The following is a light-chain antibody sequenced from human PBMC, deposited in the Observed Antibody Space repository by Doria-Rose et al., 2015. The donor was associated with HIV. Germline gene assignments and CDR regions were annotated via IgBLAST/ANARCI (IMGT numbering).Light chain of an antibody. CDR1: QSFSSTY. Sequence: TQSPGTLSLSPGERATLSCRASQSFSSTYLAWYQQKPGQAPGLLTYDGSTRATGIPDRFSASGSRTDFTLTINRLEPEDFALYYCHQYGTSWTFGQGTKVEI. CDR3: HQYGTSWT. J-gene: IGKJ1*01. V-gene: IGKV3-20*01. CDR2: DGS.